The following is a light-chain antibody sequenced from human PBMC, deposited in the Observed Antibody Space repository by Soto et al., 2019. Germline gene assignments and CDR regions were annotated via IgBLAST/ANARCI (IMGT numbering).Light chain of an antibody. V-gene: IGKV3-20*01. CDR2: AAS. Sequence: VLTQSPGTVSLCPGERATLSCRASQSGTNTFLAWNQQKSGQAPRLLIYAASSRATGIPDRFSGSGSGTDFTVSISEVGPEDCALYYCQRYGSTMTGTFGQGTRVEFK. CDR3: QRYGSTMTGT. CDR1: QSGTNTF. J-gene: IGKJ1*01.